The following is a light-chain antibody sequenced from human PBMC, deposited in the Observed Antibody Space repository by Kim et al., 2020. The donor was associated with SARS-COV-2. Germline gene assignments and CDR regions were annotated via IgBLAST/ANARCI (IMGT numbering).Light chain of an antibody. CDR2: XXT. Sequence: SVTIPXTXTSRXXGAXKYVSWNQXXXGKAPXXMIYXXTKRPSGVPDRFSXSKSGNTASLTVSGLQAXXEADYFCCSYAGDNDLVFGGGTQLTXL. CDR1: SRXXGAXKY. J-gene: IGLJ2*01. CDR3: CSYAGDNDLV. V-gene: IGLV2-8*01.